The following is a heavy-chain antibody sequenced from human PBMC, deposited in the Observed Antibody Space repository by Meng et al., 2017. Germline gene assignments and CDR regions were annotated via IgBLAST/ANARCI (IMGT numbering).Heavy chain of an antibody. V-gene: IGHV4-34*01. Sequence: PWGVGCHTPSVPRSLTCPVYGGTFSGYYWSWIRQPPGKGLEWIGGINHSGSTNYNPSLKSRVTISVDTSKNQFSLKLSSVTAADTAVYYCASSGYSYGYRFDYWGQGTLVTVSS. CDR2: INHSGST. CDR3: ASSGYSYGYRFDY. CDR1: GGTFSGYY. D-gene: IGHD5-18*01. J-gene: IGHJ4*02.